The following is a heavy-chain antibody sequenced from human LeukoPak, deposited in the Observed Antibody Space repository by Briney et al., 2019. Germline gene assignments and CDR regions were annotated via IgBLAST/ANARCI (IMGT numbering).Heavy chain of an antibody. CDR2: ISYDGSNK. D-gene: IGHD3-22*01. CDR1: GFTVYSYG. Sequence: GVSLRLSCAASGFTVYSYGLHWVRQAPGKGLEWVAFISYDGSNKYYADSVKGRFTISRDNSKNTLYLQMNSLRDEDTAVYYCAKQGVVVIAYPAFDIWGQGTMVTVSS. V-gene: IGHV3-30*18. J-gene: IGHJ3*02. CDR3: AKQGVVVIAYPAFDI.